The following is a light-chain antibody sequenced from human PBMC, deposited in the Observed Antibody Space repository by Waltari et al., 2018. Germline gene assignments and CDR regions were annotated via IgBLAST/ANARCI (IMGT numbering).Light chain of an antibody. CDR2: DNI. Sequence: LTKPPSVSGAPGQGVTISCTGDITNIGAGDGVHWDKHLTGTAPKLLLYDNIHRPAGVPHRVSGSQSVTSSSLAITGLQADDEADYHCQSYDSSLGVMLFGGGTKLTIL. CDR3: QSYDSSLGVML. J-gene: IGLJ2*01. CDR1: ITNIGAGDG. V-gene: IGLV1-40*01.